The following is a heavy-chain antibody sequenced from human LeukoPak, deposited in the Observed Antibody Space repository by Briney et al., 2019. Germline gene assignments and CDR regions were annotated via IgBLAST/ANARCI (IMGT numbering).Heavy chain of an antibody. CDR3: AREVYAGNWFDP. CDR1: GFTFSSHG. Sequence: TGGSLRLSCAASGFTFSSHGMHWVRQAPGKGLEYVAAISGNGDSTYYANSVKGRFTISRDNSKNTLYLQMGSLRPEDMAVYYCAREVYAGNWFDPWGQGTLVTVSS. D-gene: IGHD2-8*01. CDR2: ISGNGDST. V-gene: IGHV3-64*01. J-gene: IGHJ5*02.